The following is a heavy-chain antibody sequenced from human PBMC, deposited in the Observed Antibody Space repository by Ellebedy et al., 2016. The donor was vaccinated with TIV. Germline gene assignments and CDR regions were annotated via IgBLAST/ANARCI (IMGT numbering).Heavy chain of an antibody. CDR3: VTWDQDYGR. V-gene: IGHV3-7*03. Sequence: GESLKISCEVSGFIISDDWMSWVRQAPGKGLEWVAHINPDGSAEYYVDSVKGRFSISRDNAKRSLFLQMKSLRVDETAVYYCVTWDQDYGRWGQGSLVTISS. D-gene: IGHD3-10*01. CDR1: GFIISDDW. CDR2: INPDGSAE. J-gene: IGHJ4*02.